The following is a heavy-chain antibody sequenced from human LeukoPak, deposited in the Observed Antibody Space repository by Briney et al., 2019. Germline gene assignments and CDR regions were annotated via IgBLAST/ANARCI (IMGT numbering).Heavy chain of an antibody. J-gene: IGHJ4*02. V-gene: IGHV4-39*01. CDR1: GASISGSNYY. CDR2: IYSSGST. D-gene: IGHD1-26*01. Sequence: KPSETLSLTCAVSGASISGSNYYWGWIRQPPGKGLEWIGNIYSSGSTYYNASLQSRVTISIDTSKNQFSLRLNSVTAADTAMYYCAKSGGYGLIDYWGQGTRVTVSS. CDR3: AKSGGYGLIDY.